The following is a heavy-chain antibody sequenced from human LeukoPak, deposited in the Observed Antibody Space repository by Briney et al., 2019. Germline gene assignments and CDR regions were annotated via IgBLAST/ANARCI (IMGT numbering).Heavy chain of an antibody. CDR2: IYYSGRT. J-gene: IGHJ5*02. Sequence: SETLSLTCTVSDDSIISSSHYWGWIRQPPGKGLEWIGSIYYSGRTYYNSSLKSRVTISVDTSKNQFSLKLSSVTAADTAVYFCARQSHVGSGSLNWIDPWGQGTLVTVFS. D-gene: IGHD3-10*01. CDR1: DDSIISSSHY. V-gene: IGHV4-39*07. CDR3: ARQSHVGSGSLNWIDP.